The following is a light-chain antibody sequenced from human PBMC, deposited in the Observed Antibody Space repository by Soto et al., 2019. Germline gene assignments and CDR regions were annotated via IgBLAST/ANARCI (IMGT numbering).Light chain of an antibody. CDR2: DAS. V-gene: IGKV3-15*01. CDR3: QQYSHLPPLT. Sequence: EIVVTQSPATLSVSPGERATLSCRARQSVSRALAWYQQKPGQAPRLLIYDASTRATGIPARCSGNGSGTAVSLTISSLQSEDFAIYYCQQYSHLPPLTFGGGTKVEIK. J-gene: IGKJ4*01. CDR1: QSVSRA.